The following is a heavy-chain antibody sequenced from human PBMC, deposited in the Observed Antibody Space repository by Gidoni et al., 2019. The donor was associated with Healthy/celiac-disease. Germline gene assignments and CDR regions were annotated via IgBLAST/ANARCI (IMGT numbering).Heavy chain of an antibody. J-gene: IGHJ4*02. V-gene: IGHV3-30-3*01. CDR2: ISYDGINK. D-gene: IGHD6-13*01. Sequence: QVQLVESGGGVVQPGRSLRLSCAASGFTFSSYAMHWVRQAPGKGLEWVAVISYDGINKYYADSVKGRFTISRDNSKNTLYLRMNSLRAEDTAVYYCARGHMWRQQPHLFDYWGQGTLVTVSS. CDR1: GFTFSSYA. CDR3: ARGHMWRQQPHLFDY.